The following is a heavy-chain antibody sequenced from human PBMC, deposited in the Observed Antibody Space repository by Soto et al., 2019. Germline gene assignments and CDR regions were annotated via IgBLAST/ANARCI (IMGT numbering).Heavy chain of an antibody. CDR3: ARDNGLAGSFDP. Sequence: QLVESGGGLVKRGGSLGLSCAPSGFTFSSYSMNWVRQAPGKGLEWISYITSSSTTIYYADSVKGRLTISRDNAKNSLYLQMNSLRDEDTAVYYCARDNGLAGSFDPWGQGTLVTVSS. CDR1: GFTFSSYS. J-gene: IGHJ5*02. D-gene: IGHD6-13*01. CDR2: ITSSSTTI. V-gene: IGHV3-48*02.